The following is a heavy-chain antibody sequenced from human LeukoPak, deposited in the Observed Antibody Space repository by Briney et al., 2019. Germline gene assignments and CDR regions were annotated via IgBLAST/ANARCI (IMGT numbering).Heavy chain of an antibody. CDR3: AKYRGFGDSYDF. CDR2: ICGSGTRT. Sequence: PGGSLRLSCAASGFAFSRNDMSWVRQAPGKGLEWVSSICGSGTRTYYADSVKGRFTISRDTSKNTLYLQMNSLRAEDAAVYYCAKYRGFGDSYDFWGQGTLVTVSS. D-gene: IGHD3-10*01. J-gene: IGHJ4*02. V-gene: IGHV3-23*01. CDR1: GFAFSRND.